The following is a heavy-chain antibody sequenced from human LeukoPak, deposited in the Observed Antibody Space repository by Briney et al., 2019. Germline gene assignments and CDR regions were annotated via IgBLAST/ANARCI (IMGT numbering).Heavy chain of an antibody. CDR3: ARVLYQSR. CDR1: GLPVSANY. J-gene: IGHJ4*02. Sequence: GGSLRLSCAACGLPVSANYMTWVRQAPGKGLEWVSVIYATGDTHYADSVKGRFTISRDNSNNILHLQMNSLRAEDTAVYYCARVLYQSRWGQGTLVTVSS. CDR2: IYATGDT. D-gene: IGHD2-2*01. V-gene: IGHV3-66*01.